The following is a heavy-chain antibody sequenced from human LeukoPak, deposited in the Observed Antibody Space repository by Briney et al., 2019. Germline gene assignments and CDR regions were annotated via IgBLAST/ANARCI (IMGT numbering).Heavy chain of an antibody. CDR3: ARDPPRIVVVVAATNYYGMDV. CDR2: ISAYNGNT. D-gene: IGHD2-15*01. Sequence: ASVKVSCKASGYTFTSYGISWVRQTPGQGLEWMGWISAYNGNTNYAQKLQGRVTMTTDTSTSTAYMELRSLRSDDTAVYYCARDPPRIVVVVAATNYYGMDVWGQGTTVTVSS. J-gene: IGHJ6*02. V-gene: IGHV1-18*01. CDR1: GYTFTSYG.